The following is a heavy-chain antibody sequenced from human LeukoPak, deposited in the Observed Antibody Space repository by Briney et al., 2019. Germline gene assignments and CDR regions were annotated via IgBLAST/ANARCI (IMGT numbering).Heavy chain of an antibody. CDR3: WSPAVTTYDTFDY. D-gene: IGHD4-11*01. J-gene: IGHJ4*02. CDR1: GFTSSSYG. CDR2: ISSSSSYI. V-gene: IGHV3-21*01. Sequence: PGGSLRLSCAASGFTSSSYGMHWVRQAPGKGLEWVSSISSSSSYIYYADSVKGRFTISRDNAKNSLYLQMNSLRAEDTAVYYCWSPAVTTYDTFDYWGQGTLVTVSS.